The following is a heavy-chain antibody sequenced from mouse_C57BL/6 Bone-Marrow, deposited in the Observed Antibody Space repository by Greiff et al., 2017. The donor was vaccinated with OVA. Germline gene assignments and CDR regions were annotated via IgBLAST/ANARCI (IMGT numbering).Heavy chain of an antibody. D-gene: IGHD1-1*01. Sequence: VKLMESGAELARPGASVKMSCKASGYTFTSYTMHWVKQRPGQGLEWIGYINPSSGYTKYNQKFKDKATLTADKSSSTAYMHLSSLTSEDSAVYYCARFTTVVARAMDYWGQGTSVTVSS. V-gene: IGHV1-4*01. CDR3: ARFTTVVARAMDY. CDR2: INPSSGYT. CDR1: GYTFTSYT. J-gene: IGHJ4*01.